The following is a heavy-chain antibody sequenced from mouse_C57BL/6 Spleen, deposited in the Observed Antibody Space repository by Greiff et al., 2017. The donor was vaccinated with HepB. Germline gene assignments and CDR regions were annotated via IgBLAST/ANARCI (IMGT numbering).Heavy chain of an antibody. CDR3: TKYGNFLAY. Sequence: VQLQQSGAELVRPGASVKLSCTASGFNIKDYYMHWVKQRPEQGLEWIGRIDPEDGDTEYAPKFQGKATMTADTSSNTAYLQLSNLTSEGTAVYYFTKYGNFLAYWGQGTLVTVSA. D-gene: IGHD2-1*01. J-gene: IGHJ3*01. CDR2: IDPEDGDT. CDR1: GFNIKDYY. V-gene: IGHV14-1*01.